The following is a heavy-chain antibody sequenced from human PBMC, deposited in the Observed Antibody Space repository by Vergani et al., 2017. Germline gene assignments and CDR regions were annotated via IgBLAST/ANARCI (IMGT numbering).Heavy chain of an antibody. J-gene: IGHJ5*02. D-gene: IGHD6-19*01. CDR1: GYSVGSGYY. V-gene: IGHV4-38-2*01. CDR3: ARHSTVEWLVKLGWIDR. CDR2: VHRNGNT. Sequence: QVDLQESGPGLVKSSETLSLHFAVSGYSVGSGYYWGWTRQPPGRGLDWIGCVHRNGNTYYTSSLRSRATISRDTSKNQFALRLTSVTAADPAIYFCARHSTVEWLVKLGWIDRWGQGTLVTVSS.